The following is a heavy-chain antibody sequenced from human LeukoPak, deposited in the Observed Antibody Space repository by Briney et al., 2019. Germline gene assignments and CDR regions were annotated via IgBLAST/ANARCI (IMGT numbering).Heavy chain of an antibody. V-gene: IGHV3-30-3*01. CDR2: TSSDGSSK. J-gene: IGHJ4*02. CDR1: GFTFSSHV. Sequence: PGGSLRLSCAASGFTFSSHVMHWVRQAPGKGLEWVAVTSSDGSSKYYADSVKGRFTISRDNSKNTLYLQMKSLRAEDTAVYYCAREGTTIVVALDYWGQGTLVTVSS. CDR3: AREGTTIVVALDY. D-gene: IGHD3-22*01.